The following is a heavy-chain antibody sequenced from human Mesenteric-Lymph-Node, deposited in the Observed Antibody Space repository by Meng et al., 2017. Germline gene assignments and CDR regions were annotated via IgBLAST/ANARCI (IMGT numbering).Heavy chain of an antibody. D-gene: IGHD3-10*01. CDR1: GFTVSSNY. Sequence: GESLKISCAASGFTVSSNYMSWVRQAPGKGLEWVSVIYSGGSTYYADSVKGRFTISRDNSKNTLYLQMNSLRAEDTAVYYCARSPRNNGSGTYYNLWGQGTLVTVSS. CDR3: ARSPRNNGSGTYYNL. V-gene: IGHV3-53*01. CDR2: IYSGGST. J-gene: IGHJ4*02.